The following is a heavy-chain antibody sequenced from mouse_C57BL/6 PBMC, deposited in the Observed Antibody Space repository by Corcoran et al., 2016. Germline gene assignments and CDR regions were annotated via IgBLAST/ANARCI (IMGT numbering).Heavy chain of an antibody. CDR2: ISYDGSN. J-gene: IGHJ4*01. CDR1: GYSITSGYY. CDR3: AREAYYSNYGDYAMDY. Sequence: DVQLQESGPGLVKPSQSLSLTCSVTGYSITSGYYWNWIRQFPGNKLEWMGYISYDGSNNYNPSLKNRISITRDTSKNQFFLKLNSVTTEDTATYYCAREAYYSNYGDYAMDYWGQGTSVTVSS. D-gene: IGHD2-5*01. V-gene: IGHV3-6*01.